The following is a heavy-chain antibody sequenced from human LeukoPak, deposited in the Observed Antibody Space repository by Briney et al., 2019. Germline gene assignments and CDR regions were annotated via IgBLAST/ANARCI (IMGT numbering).Heavy chain of an antibody. V-gene: IGHV3-15*01. CDR1: GFTFNNAW. D-gene: IGHD3-22*01. J-gene: IGHJ4*02. Sequence: PGGSLRLSCVASGFTFNNAWMNWVRQAPGKGLEWVGRIKSETDGGTTDYVAPVKGRFTISRDDSKHTLYLQVNSLRAEDTAVYYCAKDTVEYYYDSSGYYWGQGTLVTVSS. CDR2: IKSETDGGTT. CDR3: AKDTVEYYYDSSGYY.